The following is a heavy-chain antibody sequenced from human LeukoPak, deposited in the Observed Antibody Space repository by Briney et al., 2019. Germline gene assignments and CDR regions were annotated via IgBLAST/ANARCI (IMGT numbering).Heavy chain of an antibody. J-gene: IGHJ4*02. D-gene: IGHD3-22*01. CDR1: GYTFTGYY. Sequence: ASVKVSCKASGYTFTGYYMHWVRQAPGQGLEWMGLINPNSGGTNYAQKFQGRVTMTRDTSISTAYMELSRLRSDDTAVYYCARDLYDSSGYKFDYWGQGTLVTVSS. CDR2: INPNSGGT. V-gene: IGHV1-2*06. CDR3: ARDLYDSSGYKFDY.